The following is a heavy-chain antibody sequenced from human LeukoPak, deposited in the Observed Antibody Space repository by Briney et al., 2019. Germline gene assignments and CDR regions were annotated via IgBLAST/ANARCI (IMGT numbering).Heavy chain of an antibody. V-gene: IGHV4-61*02. D-gene: IGHD6-19*01. CDR2: IYTSGST. CDR3: ARFAPTIGQWLVRDYFDY. CDR1: GGSISSGSYY. Sequence: SETLSLTCTVSGGSISSGSYYWSWIRQPAGKGLEWIGRIYTSGSTNYNPSLKSRVTISVDTSKNQFSLKLSSVTAADTAVYYCARFAPTIGQWLVRDYFDYWGQGTLVTVSS. J-gene: IGHJ4*02.